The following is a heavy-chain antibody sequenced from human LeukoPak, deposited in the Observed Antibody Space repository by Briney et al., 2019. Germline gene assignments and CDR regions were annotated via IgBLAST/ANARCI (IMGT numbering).Heavy chain of an antibody. J-gene: IGHJ3*02. V-gene: IGHV3-48*04. Sequence: GGSLRLSCAASGFTFSSYSMNWVRQAPGKGLEWVSYISSSSSTIYYADSVKGRFTISRDNAKNSLYLQMNSLRAEDTAVYYCARFYSGSYYGAFDIWGQGTMVTVSS. CDR2: ISSSSSTI. D-gene: IGHD1-26*01. CDR1: GFTFSSYS. CDR3: ARFYSGSYYGAFDI.